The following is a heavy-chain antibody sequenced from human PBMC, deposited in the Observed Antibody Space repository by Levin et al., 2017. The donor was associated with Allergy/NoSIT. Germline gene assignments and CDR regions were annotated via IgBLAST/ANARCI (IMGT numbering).Heavy chain of an antibody. D-gene: IGHD3-9*01. Sequence: AGGSLRLSCTVSGGSISSSISYWGWIRQAPGKGLEWIGSIYNSGSTYYNPSLKSRVTTSVDTSKNQFSLTLSSVTAADTAVYYCARQCYDILTGYYNFDYWGQGTLVTVSS. CDR1: GGSISSSISY. CDR3: ARQCYDILTGYYNFDY. V-gene: IGHV4-39*01. CDR2: IYNSGST. J-gene: IGHJ4*02.